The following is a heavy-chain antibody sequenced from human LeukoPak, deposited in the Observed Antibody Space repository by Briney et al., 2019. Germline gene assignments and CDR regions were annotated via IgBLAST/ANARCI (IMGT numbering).Heavy chain of an antibody. CDR2: LRYDGTNK. CDR1: GFTFSSYG. CDR3: AKDRYGGNNYFDY. D-gene: IGHD4-23*01. V-gene: IGHV3-30*02. Sequence: GGSLRLSCAASGFTFSSYGMHWVRQAPGKGLEWVAFLRYDGTNKYYADSVKGRFTISRDNSRNTLYLQMNSLRAEDTAVYYCAKDRYGGNNYFDYWGQGTLVTVSS. J-gene: IGHJ4*02.